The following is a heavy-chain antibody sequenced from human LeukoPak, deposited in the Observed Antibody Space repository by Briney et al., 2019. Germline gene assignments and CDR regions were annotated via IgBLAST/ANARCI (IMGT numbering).Heavy chain of an antibody. CDR2: INPNSGGT. CDR3: ARAQPAQWLVHNWFDP. Sequence: GASVKVSCKASGYTFTGYYMHWVRQAPGQGLEWMGWINPNSGGTNYAQKFQGRVTMTRDTSISTAYMELSRLRSDGTAVYYCARAQPAQWLVHNWFDPWGQGTLVTVSS. CDR1: GYTFTGYY. V-gene: IGHV1-2*02. J-gene: IGHJ5*02. D-gene: IGHD6-19*01.